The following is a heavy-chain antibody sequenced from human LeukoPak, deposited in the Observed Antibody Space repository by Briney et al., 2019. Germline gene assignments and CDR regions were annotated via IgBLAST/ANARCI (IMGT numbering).Heavy chain of an antibody. Sequence: GGSLRLSCAASGFTFSSYWMSWVRQAPGKGLEWVANIKQDGSEKYYVDSVKGRFTISRDNAKNSLYLQMNSLRAEDTALYYCAKSYYYDSSGYPFDYWGQGTLVTVSS. V-gene: IGHV3-7*03. D-gene: IGHD3-22*01. CDR3: AKSYYYDSSGYPFDY. J-gene: IGHJ4*02. CDR2: IKQDGSEK. CDR1: GFTFSSYW.